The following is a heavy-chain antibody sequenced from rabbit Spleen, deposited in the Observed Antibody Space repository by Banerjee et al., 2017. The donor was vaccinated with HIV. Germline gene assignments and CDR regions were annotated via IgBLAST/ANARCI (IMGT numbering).Heavy chain of an antibody. J-gene: IGHJ4*01. Sequence: QSLEESGGDLVKPEGSLTLTCTASGFSFSRSYYMCWVRQAPGKGLECIACIYPDSSGSTYYASWAKGRFTISKTSSTTVTLQMTSLTAADTATYFCARGSAAMTMVITGYYLNLWGPGTLVTVS. CDR3: ARGSAAMTMVITGYYLNL. CDR2: IYPDSSGST. D-gene: IGHD2-1*01. CDR1: GFSFSRSYY. V-gene: IGHV1S40*01.